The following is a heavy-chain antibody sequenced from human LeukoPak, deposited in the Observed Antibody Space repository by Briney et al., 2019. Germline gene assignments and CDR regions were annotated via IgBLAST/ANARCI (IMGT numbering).Heavy chain of an antibody. CDR2: IYTCGTT. Sequence: SETLSLTCTVSGGSISSSNYYWSWIRQPAGKGLEWIGRIYTCGTTNYNPSLKSRVTISIDTSKNQFSLKLSSVTAADTAVYYCARGLWFGDENPPYFDYWGQGTLVTVSS. CDR3: ARGLWFGDENPPYFDY. J-gene: IGHJ4*02. CDR1: GGSISSSNYY. D-gene: IGHD3-10*01. V-gene: IGHV4-61*02.